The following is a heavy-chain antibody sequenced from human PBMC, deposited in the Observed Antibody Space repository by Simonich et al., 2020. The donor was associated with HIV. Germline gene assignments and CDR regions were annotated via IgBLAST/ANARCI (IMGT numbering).Heavy chain of an antibody. J-gene: IGHJ4*02. Sequence: QVQLQGSGPGLVKPSETLSLTCTVSGGSISSYYWSWIRQPAGKGLESIGRIYTSGSTNYNPSLKSRVTISVDKTKNQLSLKVSSVTAADTAVYYCARDLITYGFDYWGQGTLVTVSS. CDR3: ARDLITYGFDY. CDR2: IYTSGST. V-gene: IGHV4-4*07. D-gene: IGHD2-8*01. CDR1: GGSISSYY.